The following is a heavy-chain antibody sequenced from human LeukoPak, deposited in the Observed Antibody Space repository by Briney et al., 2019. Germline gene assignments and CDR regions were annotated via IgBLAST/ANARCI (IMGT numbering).Heavy chain of an antibody. Sequence: PSETLSLTCTVSGYSISSGYYWGWIRQPPGKGLEWIGSIYHRGSNYYNPSLKSRVTISVDTSKNQFSLKLNSVTAADTAVYYCVAGSGGDEWEPYGFDYWGQGTLVTVYS. D-gene: IGHD1-26*01. CDR1: GYSISSGYY. CDR3: VAGSGGDEWEPYGFDY. V-gene: IGHV4-38-2*02. J-gene: IGHJ4*02. CDR2: IYHRGSN.